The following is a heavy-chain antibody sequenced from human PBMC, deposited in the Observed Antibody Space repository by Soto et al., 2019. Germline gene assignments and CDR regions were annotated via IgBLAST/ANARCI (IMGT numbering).Heavy chain of an antibody. CDR1: GGSISTYY. Sequence: SETLSLTCTVSGGSISTYYCNWIRQPAGKGLEWIGRTDASGSTDYNPSLKSRVTMSADTSKNQFSLRLSSVTAADTAVYYCARGGHDFWSGPFDYWGQGNLVTVSS. CDR2: TDASGST. D-gene: IGHD3-3*01. J-gene: IGHJ4*02. V-gene: IGHV4-4*07. CDR3: ARGGHDFWSGPFDY.